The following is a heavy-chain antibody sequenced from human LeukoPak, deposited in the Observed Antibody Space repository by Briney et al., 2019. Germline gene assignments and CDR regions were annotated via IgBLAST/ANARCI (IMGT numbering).Heavy chain of an antibody. J-gene: IGHJ4*02. D-gene: IGHD6-6*01. Sequence: GGSLRLSCAASGFTFSSYSMNWVRQAPGKGLEWVSSISSSSSYIYYADSVKGRFTISRGNAKNSLYLQMNSLRAEDTAVYYCARVQEYSSSFDYWGQGALVTVSS. CDR2: ISSSSSYI. CDR3: ARVQEYSSSFDY. CDR1: GFTFSSYS. V-gene: IGHV3-21*01.